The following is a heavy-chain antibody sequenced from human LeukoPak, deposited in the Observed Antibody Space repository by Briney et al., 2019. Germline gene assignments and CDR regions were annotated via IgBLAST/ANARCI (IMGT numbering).Heavy chain of an antibody. CDR2: NYYSEST. J-gene: IGHJ6*03. Sequence: SDTLSLTCTVSGGSISSSSYYWGWIRQPPGKGLEWIGSNYYSESTYYNPSLKCRVTISVDTSKNQFSLKLSSVTAADTAVYYCARHRYYYRSGSYYGAPYYMDVWGKGTTVTISS. CDR1: GGSISSSSYY. V-gene: IGHV4-39*01. CDR3: ARHRYYYRSGSYYGAPYYMDV. D-gene: IGHD3-10*01.